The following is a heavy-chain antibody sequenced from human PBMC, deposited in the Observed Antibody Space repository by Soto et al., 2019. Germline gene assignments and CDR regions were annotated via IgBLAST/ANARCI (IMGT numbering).Heavy chain of an antibody. D-gene: IGHD3-16*02. CDR1: GGSISSSSYY. V-gene: IGHV4-39*01. CDR3: ARGYYDYIWGSYRDRHAFDI. CDR2: IYYSGST. J-gene: IGHJ3*02. Sequence: SETLSLTCTVSGGSISSSSYYWGWIRQPPGKGLEWIGRIYYSGSTYYNPSLKSRVTISVDTSKNQFSLKLSSVTAADTAVYYCARGYYDYIWGSYRDRHAFDIWGQGTMVTVSS.